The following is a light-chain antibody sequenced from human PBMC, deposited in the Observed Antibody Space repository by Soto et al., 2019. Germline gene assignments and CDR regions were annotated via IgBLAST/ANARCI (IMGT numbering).Light chain of an antibody. CDR2: AVS. J-gene: IGKJ1*01. V-gene: IGKV3-20*01. Sequence: EIVFTQSPCTVSLSPGERVTLSCRASESVRSYLAWYQQKPGQPPRLLISAVSSRAADIPGRFSGSGSGTDFTLTISRLEPEDSAVYHCQQYGSSPTTFGQGTKVDIK. CDR1: ESVRSY. CDR3: QQYGSSPTT.